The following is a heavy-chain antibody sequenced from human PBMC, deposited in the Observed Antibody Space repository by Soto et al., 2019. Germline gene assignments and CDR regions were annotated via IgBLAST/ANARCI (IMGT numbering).Heavy chain of an antibody. J-gene: IGHJ6*02. D-gene: IGHD3-10*01. Sequence: GGSLRLSCAASGFTFSSYSMNWVRQAPGKGLKWVSSISSSSSYIYYADSVKGRFTISRDNAKNSLYLQMNSLRAEDTAVYYCARDKGQGTYTSYGMDVWGQGTTVTVSS. V-gene: IGHV3-21*01. CDR3: ARDKGQGTYTSYGMDV. CDR2: ISSSSSYI. CDR1: GFTFSSYS.